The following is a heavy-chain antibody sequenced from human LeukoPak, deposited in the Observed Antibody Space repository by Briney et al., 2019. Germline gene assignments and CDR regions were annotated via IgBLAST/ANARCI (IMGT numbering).Heavy chain of an antibody. CDR1: GFTFSSYA. D-gene: IGHD3-9*01. CDR3: ARDLLHPFWLGAAIMGAFDI. CDR2: ISSNGGST. J-gene: IGHJ3*02. Sequence: GGSLRLSCAASGFTFSSYAMHWVRQAPGKGLEYVSAISSNGGSTYYANSVKGRFTISRDNSKNTLYLQMGSLRAEDTAVYYCARDLLHPFWLGAAIMGAFDIWGQGTMVTVSS. V-gene: IGHV3-64*01.